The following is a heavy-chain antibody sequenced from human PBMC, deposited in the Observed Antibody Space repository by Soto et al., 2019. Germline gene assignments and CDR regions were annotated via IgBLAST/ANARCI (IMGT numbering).Heavy chain of an antibody. Sequence: QVQLQQWGAGLLKPSETLSLTCAVYGGSFSGYYWSWIRQPPGKGLEWIGEINHSGSTNYNPSLKSRVTISVDTSKNQFSLKLSSVTAADTAVYYCARWWKHCSGGSCYYVPDYWGQGTLVTVSS. J-gene: IGHJ4*02. D-gene: IGHD2-15*01. V-gene: IGHV4-34*01. CDR3: ARWWKHCSGGSCYYVPDY. CDR2: INHSGST. CDR1: GGSFSGYY.